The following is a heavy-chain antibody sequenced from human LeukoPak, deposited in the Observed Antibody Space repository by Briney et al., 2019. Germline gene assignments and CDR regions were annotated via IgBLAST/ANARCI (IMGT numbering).Heavy chain of an antibody. CDR2: IIPISGTA. Sequence: GASVKVSCRASGGTFSSYAISWVRQAPGQGLEWMGGIIPISGTANYAQKFQGRVTITTDESTSTAYMELSSLRSEDTAVYYCARDMKSSVGSSGYYYWDYWGQGTLVTVSS. CDR1: GGTFSSYA. J-gene: IGHJ4*02. CDR3: ARDMKSSVGSSGYYYWDY. V-gene: IGHV1-69*05. D-gene: IGHD3-22*01.